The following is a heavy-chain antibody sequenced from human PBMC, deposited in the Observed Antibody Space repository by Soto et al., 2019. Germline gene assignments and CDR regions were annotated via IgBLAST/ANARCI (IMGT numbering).Heavy chain of an antibody. CDR1: GXSVSSDKYY. CDR2: IYSSGNT. D-gene: IGHD5-18*01. V-gene: IGHV4-61*01. Sequence: PXXTLSLPCTVSGXSVSSDKYYWTWIRQPPGKGLEWICYIYSSGNTNYNPSLKSRVTISLDTSSNQFSLKLTSLTAAYTAMYYCATTRIQLWLGPFDPWGQGTLGTVSS. CDR3: ATTRIQLWLGPFDP. J-gene: IGHJ5*02.